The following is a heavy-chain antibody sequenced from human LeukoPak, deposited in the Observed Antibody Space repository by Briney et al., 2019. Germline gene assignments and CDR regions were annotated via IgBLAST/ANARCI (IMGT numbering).Heavy chain of an antibody. J-gene: IGHJ6*02. CDR1: ELSRYD. CDR3: ARDRLRVDQLLWGGYYYYGMDV. D-gene: IGHD2-2*01. Sequence: GGTLRLSCGASELSRYDMNWVRQAPGKGLEWVAVIWYDGSNKYYADSVKGRFTISRDNSKNTLYPQMNSLRAEDTAVYYCARDRLRVDQLLWGGYYYYGMDVWGQGTTVTVSS. V-gene: IGHV3-33*08. CDR2: IWYDGSNK.